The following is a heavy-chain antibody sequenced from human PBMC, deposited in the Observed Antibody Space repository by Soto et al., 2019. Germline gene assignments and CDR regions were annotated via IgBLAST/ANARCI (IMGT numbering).Heavy chain of an antibody. CDR2: ISWDGGST. J-gene: IGHJ4*02. D-gene: IGHD4-4*01. Sequence: EVQLVESGGVVVQPGGSLRLSCAASGFTFDDYTMHWVRQAPGKGLEWVSLISWDGGSTYYADSVKGRITISRDNSKNSLYLQMNSLRTEDTALYYCAKDRDSAFDYWGQGSLGTVSS. V-gene: IGHV3-43*01. CDR1: GFTFDDYT. CDR3: AKDRDSAFDY.